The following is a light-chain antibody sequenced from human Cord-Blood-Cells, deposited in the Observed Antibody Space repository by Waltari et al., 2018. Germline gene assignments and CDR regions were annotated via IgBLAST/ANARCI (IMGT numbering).Light chain of an antibody. J-gene: IGKJ4*01. V-gene: IGKV1-39*01. CDR1: QSISSY. CDR2: AAS. CDR3: QQSYSTPRT. Sequence: IQMTQSPSSLSASVGDRVTITCRESQSISSYLNWYQQKPGKAPKLLIYAASSLQSGVPSRISGSGSGTDFTLTISSLQPEDFATYYCQQSYSTPRTFGGGTKVEIK.